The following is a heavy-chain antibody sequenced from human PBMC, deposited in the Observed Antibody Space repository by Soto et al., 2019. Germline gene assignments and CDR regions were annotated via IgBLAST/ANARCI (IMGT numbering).Heavy chain of an antibody. CDR3: ARGTIFGVVIVGDYYYGMDV. D-gene: IGHD3-3*01. CDR2: IIPIFGTA. CDR1: GGTFSSYA. J-gene: IGHJ6*02. V-gene: IGHV1-69*13. Sequence: ASVKVSCKASGGTFSSYAISWVRQAPGQGLEWMGGIIPIFGTANYAQKFQGRVTITADESTSTAYMELSSLRSEDTAVYYCARGTIFGVVIVGDYYYGMDVWGQGTTVTVSS.